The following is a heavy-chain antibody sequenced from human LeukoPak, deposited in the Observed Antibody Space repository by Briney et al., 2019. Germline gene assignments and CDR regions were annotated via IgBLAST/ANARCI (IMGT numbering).Heavy chain of an antibody. CDR1: GFTFSSYG. D-gene: IGHD6-13*01. CDR2: ISYDGSNK. J-gene: IGHJ1*01. V-gene: IGHV3-30*18. CDR3: AKEPGHSSSWYWTGYFQH. Sequence: GGSLRLSCAASGFTFSSYGMHWVRQAPGKGLEWVAVISYDGSNKYYADSVKGRFTISRDNSKNTLYLQMNSLRAEDTAVYYCAKEPGHSSSWYWTGYFQHWGQGTLVTVPS.